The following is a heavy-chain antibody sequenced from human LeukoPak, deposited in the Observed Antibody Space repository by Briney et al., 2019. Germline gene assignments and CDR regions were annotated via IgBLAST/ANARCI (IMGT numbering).Heavy chain of an antibody. V-gene: IGHV4-59*01. J-gene: IGHJ5*02. D-gene: IGHD2-15*01. Sequence: PSETLSLTCTVSGGSISSYYWSWIRQPPGKGLEWIGYIYYSGSTNYNPSLKSRVTISVDTSKNQFSLKLSSVTAADTAVYYCARDEVSCSGGSCYRWFDPWGQGTLVTVSS. CDR1: GGSISSYY. CDR3: ARDEVSCSGGSCYRWFDP. CDR2: IYYSGST.